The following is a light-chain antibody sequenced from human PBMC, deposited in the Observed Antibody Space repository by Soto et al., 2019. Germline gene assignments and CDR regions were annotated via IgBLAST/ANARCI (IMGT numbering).Light chain of an antibody. V-gene: IGLV2-14*01. Sequence: QSVLTQPASVSGSPVQSITISCTGTSSDVGGYIYVSWYQQHPGKAPKLMIYEVSTRPSGVSNRFSGSKSGNTASLTISGLQAEDEADYYCSSYTSSSTYVFGTGTKVTVL. J-gene: IGLJ1*01. CDR3: SSYTSSSTYV. CDR2: EVS. CDR1: SSDVGGYIY.